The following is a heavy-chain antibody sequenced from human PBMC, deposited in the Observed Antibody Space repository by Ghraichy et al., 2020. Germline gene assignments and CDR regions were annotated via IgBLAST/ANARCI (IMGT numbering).Heavy chain of an antibody. CDR2: IYRSGST. Sequence: SETLSLTCAVSGYSINSGHYWGWIRLPPGKGLEWIANIYRSGSTYYNPSLKTRLTISLDTSKNQFSLKLNTVTAADTAVYYCARDETVAGPANWYFDLWGRGTMVTVSS. CDR1: GYSINSGHY. CDR3: ARDETVAGPANWYFDL. J-gene: IGHJ2*01. V-gene: IGHV4-38-2*02. D-gene: IGHD6-19*01.